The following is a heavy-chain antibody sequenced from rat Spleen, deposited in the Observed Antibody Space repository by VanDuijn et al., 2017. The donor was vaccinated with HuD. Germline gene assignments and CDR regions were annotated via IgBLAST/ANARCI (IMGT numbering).Heavy chain of an antibody. CDR3: ASHWPYRGITKSPFDY. V-gene: IGHV5S10*01. D-gene: IGHD1-4*01. J-gene: IGHJ2*01. Sequence: EVQLVESGGGLVQSGRSLKLSCAASGFTFSDYNMAWVRQAPKKGLEWVATIIFDGSRTYYRDSVKGRFTISRDKAKSTQYLQMDSLRSEDTATYYCASHWPYRGITKSPFDYWGQGVMVTVSS. CDR2: IIFDGSRT. CDR1: GFTFSDYN.